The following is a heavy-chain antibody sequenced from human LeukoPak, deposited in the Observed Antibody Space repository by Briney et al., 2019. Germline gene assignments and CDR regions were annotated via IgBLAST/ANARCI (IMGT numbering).Heavy chain of an antibody. D-gene: IGHD1-26*01. J-gene: IGHJ3*02. CDR2: INWNGGST. CDR3: AREEYSGSYSRGAFDI. V-gene: IGHV3-20*01. Sequence: GGSLRLSCAASGFTFDDYGMSWVRQAPGKGLGWVSGINWNGGSTGYADSVKGRFTISRDNAKNSLYLQMNSLRAEDTALYHCAREEYSGSYSRGAFDIWGQGTMVTVSS. CDR1: GFTFDDYG.